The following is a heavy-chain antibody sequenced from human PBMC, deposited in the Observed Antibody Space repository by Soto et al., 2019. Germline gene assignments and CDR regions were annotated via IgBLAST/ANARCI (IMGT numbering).Heavy chain of an antibody. Sequence: QVQLVESGGVLVKPGGSLRLSCVASGFTFSDYYMSWIRQAPGKGLEWVSYISSSSSYTNYADSVKGRFTISRDNAKNSLYLQMNSLRAEDTAVYYCARDHHRYSGYDYVDYWGQGTLVTVSS. J-gene: IGHJ4*02. CDR3: ARDHHRYSGYDYVDY. CDR1: GFTFSDYY. CDR2: ISSSSSYT. D-gene: IGHD5-12*01. V-gene: IGHV3-11*05.